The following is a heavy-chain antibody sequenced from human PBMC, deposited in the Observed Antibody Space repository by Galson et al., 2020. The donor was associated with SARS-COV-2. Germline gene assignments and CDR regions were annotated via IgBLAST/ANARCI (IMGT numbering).Heavy chain of an antibody. D-gene: IGHD1-26*01. V-gene: IGHV4-39*01. J-gene: IGHJ4*02. Sequence: ASETLYLTCTVSGGGVGSTSFYWGWIRQPPGKGLEWIGSIYYSGTTNYNPSFKRRVTMSIDTSENRFSLKLTSVTAADTAVYYCARQAVGAEFEYWGQGNLVAVSS. CDR3: ARQAVGAEFEY. CDR2: IYYSGTT. CDR1: GGGVGSTSFY.